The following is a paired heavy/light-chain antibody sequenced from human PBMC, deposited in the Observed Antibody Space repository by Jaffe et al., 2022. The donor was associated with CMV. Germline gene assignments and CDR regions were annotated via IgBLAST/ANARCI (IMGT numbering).Heavy chain of an antibody. CDR1: GGSFSGYY. V-gene: IGHV4-34*01. Sequence: QVHLQQWGAGLLKPSETLSLTCAVYGGSFSGYYWSWIRQPPGKGLEWIGEINHSGSTNYNSSLRSRVTISVDTSKSQFSLQMTSVTAADTAVYYCARGGGWGYYDFWSSINGGGQGALVTVSS. D-gene: IGHD3-3*01. CDR2: INHSGST. J-gene: IGHJ4*02. CDR3: ARGGGWGYYDFWSSING.
Light chain of an antibody. J-gene: IGKJ1*01. CDR2: DAS. CDR3: QQYYTFPRT. V-gene: IGKV1-8*01. CDR1: QGISTY. Sequence: AIRMTQSPSSFSASTGDRVTITCRASQGISTYVAWYQQKPGKAPNLLIYDASTLQSGVPSRFSGSGSGTNFTLTISCLQSEDFTTYYCQQYYTFPRTFGEGTKVEIK.